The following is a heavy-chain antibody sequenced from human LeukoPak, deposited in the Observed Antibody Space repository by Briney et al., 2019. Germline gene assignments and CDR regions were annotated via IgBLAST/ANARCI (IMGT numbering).Heavy chain of an antibody. D-gene: IGHD3-3*01. CDR1: GFTFSGYG. V-gene: IGHV3-30*18. J-gene: IGHJ4*02. CDR2: IAYDGSRK. Sequence: GGSLRLSCAASGFTFSGYGMHWVRQAPGKGLEWVTGIAYDGSRKHYADSVKGRFTISRDNSKNTLYLQMNSLRAEDTAVYYCAKDHWSPFDYWGQGTLVTVSS. CDR3: AKDHWSPFDY.